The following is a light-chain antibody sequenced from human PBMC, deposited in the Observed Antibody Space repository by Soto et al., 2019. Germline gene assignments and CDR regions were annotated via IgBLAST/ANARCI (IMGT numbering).Light chain of an antibody. CDR2: KAS. V-gene: IGKV1-5*03. Sequence: STLSASVGDRVTITCRASQSITTWLAWYQQKPGKAPKLLIYKASSLEGGVPSRFSGSGSGTEFNITISSLQPDDFATYYYQQYKPYPLTFGGGTKVDNK. CDR3: QQYKPYPLT. J-gene: IGKJ4*01. CDR1: QSITTW.